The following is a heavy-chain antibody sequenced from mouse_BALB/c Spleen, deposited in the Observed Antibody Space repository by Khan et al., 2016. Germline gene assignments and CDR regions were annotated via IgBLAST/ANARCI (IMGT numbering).Heavy chain of an antibody. CDR2: IWSDGST. CDR1: GFSLTSYG. D-gene: IGHD2-3*01. CDR3: ARRDDGGGAMDY. Sequence: QVQLKESGPGLVAPSQSLSIICTVSGFSLTSYGVHWVRQPPGKGLEWLVVIWSDGSTTYNSALKSRLSLSKDNSTSQVFLKMNSLQTDDTAMYYCARRDDGGGAMDYWGQGTSVTVSS. V-gene: IGHV2-6*02. J-gene: IGHJ4*01.